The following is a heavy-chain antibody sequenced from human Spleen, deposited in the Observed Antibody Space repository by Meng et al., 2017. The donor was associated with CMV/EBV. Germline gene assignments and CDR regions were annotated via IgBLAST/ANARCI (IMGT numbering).Heavy chain of an antibody. CDR3: ARRGPRWIHLWYFDY. CDR2: ISGSGGST. V-gene: IGHV3-23*01. D-gene: IGHD5-18*01. CDR1: GFTFSSYA. J-gene: IGHJ4*02. Sequence: GGSLRLSCAASGFTFSSYAMSWVRQAPGKGLEWVSAISGSGGSTYYADSVKGRFTISRDNAKNSLYLQMNSLRAEDTAVYYCARRGPRWIHLWYFDYWGQGTLVTVSS.